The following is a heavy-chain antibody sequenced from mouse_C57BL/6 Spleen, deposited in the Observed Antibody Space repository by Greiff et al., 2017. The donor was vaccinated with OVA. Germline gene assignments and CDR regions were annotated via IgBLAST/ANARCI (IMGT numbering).Heavy chain of an antibody. CDR3: TAGATVVAPYWYFDV. D-gene: IGHD1-1*01. J-gene: IGHJ1*03. CDR2: IRLKSDNYAT. V-gene: IGHV6-3*01. CDR1: GFTFSNYW. Sequence: EVMLVESGGGLVQPGGSMKLSCVASGFTFSNYWMNWVRQSPEKGLEWVAQIRLKSDNYATHYAESVKGRFTISSDDSKSSVYLQMNNLRAEDTGIYYCTAGATVVAPYWYFDVWGTGTTVTVSS.